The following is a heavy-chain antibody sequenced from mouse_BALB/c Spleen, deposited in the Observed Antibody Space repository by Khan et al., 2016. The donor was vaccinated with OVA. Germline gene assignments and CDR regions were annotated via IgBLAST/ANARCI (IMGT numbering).Heavy chain of an antibody. J-gene: IGHJ3*01. D-gene: IGHD1-1*02. V-gene: IGHV1S81*02. CDR1: GYTFTSYY. CDR3: TRSGYGAFAY. Sequence: QVRLQQSGAELVKPGASVRLSCKASGYTFTSYYLYWVKQRPGQSLEWIGDINPSNGGTNFNEKFKTKATLSVDKSSSTAYMQLSSLTSEDSAVYYCTRSGYGAFAYWGQGTLVTVSA. CDR2: INPSNGGT.